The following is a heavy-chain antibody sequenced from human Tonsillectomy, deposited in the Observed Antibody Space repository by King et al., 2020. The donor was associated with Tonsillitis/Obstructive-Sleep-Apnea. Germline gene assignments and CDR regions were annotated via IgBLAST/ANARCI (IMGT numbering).Heavy chain of an antibody. CDR2: ISGSGGST. J-gene: IGHJ5*02. Sequence: VQLVESGGGLVQPGGSLRLSCAASGFTFSSYAMSWVRQAPGKGLEWVSAISGSGGSTNYADSVKGRFTIPRDNSKNTLYLQMNSLRAEDTAVYYCAKDRGHHYGDYGWFDPWGQGTLVTVSS. CDR1: GFTFSSYA. D-gene: IGHD4-17*01. CDR3: AKDRGHHYGDYGWFDP. V-gene: IGHV3-23*04.